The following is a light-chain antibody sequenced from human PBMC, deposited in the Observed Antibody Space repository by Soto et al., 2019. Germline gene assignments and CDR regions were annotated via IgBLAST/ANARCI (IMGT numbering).Light chain of an antibody. CDR2: GAS. CDR3: QQYGRSPAT. Sequence: VLTQSPGTLSLSPGERATLSCRASQSVSSNYLAWYQQKPGQAPRLLIFGASSRASGIPDRVSGSGSGTDFTLTIGRLEPEDFAVYYCQQYGRSPATFGQGTKVEIK. V-gene: IGKV3-20*01. J-gene: IGKJ1*01. CDR1: QSVSSNY.